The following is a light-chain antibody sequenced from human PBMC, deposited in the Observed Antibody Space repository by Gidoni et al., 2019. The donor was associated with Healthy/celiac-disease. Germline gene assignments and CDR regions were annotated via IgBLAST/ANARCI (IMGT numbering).Light chain of an antibody. V-gene: IGKV1-39*01. Sequence: DIQMPHSPSSLSASVGDRVTITCRASQSISSYLNWYQQKPGKAPKILIYAASSLQSGVPSRFSGSGSGTDFTLTISSLQPEDFATYYCQQSYSTPITFGGGTKVEIK. J-gene: IGKJ4*01. CDR1: QSISSY. CDR2: AAS. CDR3: QQSYSTPIT.